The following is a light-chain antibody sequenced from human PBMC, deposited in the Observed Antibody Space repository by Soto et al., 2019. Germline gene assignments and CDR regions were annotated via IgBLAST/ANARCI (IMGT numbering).Light chain of an antibody. Sequence: EIVLTQSPGTLSLSPGARAPFSCRARQSVSSSYIAWYQQKRGQAPRRLIYGASIRATGIPDRFSGSGSGTDFTLTISSLEPEDFAVYYCQQRSNWPPVTFGQGTRLEIK. CDR2: GAS. CDR1: QSVSSSY. CDR3: QQRSNWPPVT. V-gene: IGKV3D-20*02. J-gene: IGKJ5*01.